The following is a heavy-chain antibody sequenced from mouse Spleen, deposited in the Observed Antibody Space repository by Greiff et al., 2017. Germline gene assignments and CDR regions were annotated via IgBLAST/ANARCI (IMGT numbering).Heavy chain of an antibody. CDR2: IDPSDSYT. CDR3: ARIGDGYAMDY. CDR1: GYTFTSYW. Sequence: QVQLQQSGAELVRPGTSVKLSCKASGYTFTSYWMHWVKQRPGQGLEWIGVIDPSDSYTNYNQKFKGKATLTVDTSSSTAYMQLSSLTSEDSAVYYCARIGDGYAMDYWGQGTSVTVSS. J-gene: IGHJ4*01. V-gene: IGHV1-59*01.